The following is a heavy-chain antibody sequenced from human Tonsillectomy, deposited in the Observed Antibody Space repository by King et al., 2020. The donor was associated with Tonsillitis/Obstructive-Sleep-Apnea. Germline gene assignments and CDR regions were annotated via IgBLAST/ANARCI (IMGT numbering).Heavy chain of an antibody. CDR1: GFTFSSYW. CDR2: XNSDGSST. D-gene: IGHD1-26*01. CDR3: VPKWELRG. Sequence: VQLVESGGGLVQPGGSLRLSCAASGFTFSSYWMHWVRQAPGKGLVWVSRXNSDGSSTSYADSVKGRFTISRDNAKNTLYLQMNSLRAEDTAVYYCVPKWELRGWGQGTLVTVSS. V-gene: IGHV3-74*01. J-gene: IGHJ4*02.